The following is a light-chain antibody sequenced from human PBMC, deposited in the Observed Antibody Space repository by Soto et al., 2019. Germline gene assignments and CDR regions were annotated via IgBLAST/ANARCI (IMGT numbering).Light chain of an antibody. J-gene: IGKJ3*01. V-gene: IGKV3-20*01. CDR2: GAS. CDR1: QSVSSSY. Sequence: EIVLTQSPGTLSLSPGERAILSCRASQSVSSSYLAWYQQKPGQAPRILIYGASSRATGIPDRFSGSGSGTDFTLTISRLEPEDFAVYYCQQYGSSPGFTFGPGTNVDIK. CDR3: QQYGSSPGFT.